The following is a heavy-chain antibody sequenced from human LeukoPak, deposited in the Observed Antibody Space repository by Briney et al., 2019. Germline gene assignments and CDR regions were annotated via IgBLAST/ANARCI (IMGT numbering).Heavy chain of an antibody. Sequence: SVKVSCKASGGTFSSHAISRVRQAPGQGLEWMGGIIPIFGTANYAQKFQGRVTITTDESTSTAYMELSSLRSEDTAVYYCARSGALPPKYYYYYYYMDVWGKGTTVTVSS. D-gene: IGHD2-21*02. CDR3: ARSGALPPKYYYYYYYMDV. CDR2: IIPIFGTA. V-gene: IGHV1-69*05. CDR1: GGTFSSHA. J-gene: IGHJ6*03.